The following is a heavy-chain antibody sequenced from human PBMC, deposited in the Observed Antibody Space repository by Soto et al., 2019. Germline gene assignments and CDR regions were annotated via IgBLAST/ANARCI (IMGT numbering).Heavy chain of an antibody. CDR1: GFNFDNYA. J-gene: IGHJ4*02. Sequence: AASVKVSCKAFGFNFDNYAISWVRQAPGQGLEWMGWISANSGNTNYAQKLQGRVTMTTDTSTSTAYMELRSLRSDDTAVYYCATAGNYDPSGRDFWGQGTLVTVSS. CDR2: ISANSGNT. V-gene: IGHV1-18*04. CDR3: ATAGNYDPSGRDF. D-gene: IGHD3-22*01.